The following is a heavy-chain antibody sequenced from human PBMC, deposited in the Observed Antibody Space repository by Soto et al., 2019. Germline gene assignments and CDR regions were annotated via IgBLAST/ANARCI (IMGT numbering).Heavy chain of an antibody. Sequence: QVQLVESGGGVDQPGRSLRLSCAASGFTFRSYGMHWVRQAPGKGLEWVAVISYDGSNKFYADSVKGRFTISRDNSKNTLYLQVNSLRAEDTAMYYCAKDYGSGWTMGDFWGQGTLVTVSS. CDR2: ISYDGSNK. D-gene: IGHD6-19*01. CDR1: GFTFRSYG. CDR3: AKDYGSGWTMGDF. V-gene: IGHV3-30*18. J-gene: IGHJ4*02.